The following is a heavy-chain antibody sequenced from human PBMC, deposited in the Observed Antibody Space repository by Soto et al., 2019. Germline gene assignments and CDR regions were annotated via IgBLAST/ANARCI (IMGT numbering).Heavy chain of an antibody. D-gene: IGHD3-10*01. Sequence: QVQLVESGGGVVQPGRSLRLSCAASGFTFSSYGMHWVRQAPGKGLEWVAVISYDGSNKYYADSVKGRFTISRDNSKTTLYLQMNSLRAEDTAVYYCAKSRGGGAYYYFGMDVWGQGTTVTVSS. J-gene: IGHJ6*02. CDR3: AKSRGGGAYYYFGMDV. V-gene: IGHV3-30*18. CDR2: ISYDGSNK. CDR1: GFTFSSYG.